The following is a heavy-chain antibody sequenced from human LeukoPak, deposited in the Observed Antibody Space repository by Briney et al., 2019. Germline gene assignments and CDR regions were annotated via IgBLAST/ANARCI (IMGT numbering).Heavy chain of an antibody. J-gene: IGHJ4*02. Sequence: SETLSLTCAVYGGSFSGYYWSWIRQPPGKGLEWIGEINHSGSTNYNPSLKSRVTISVDTSKNQFSLKLSSVTAADTAVYYCARGLRSSSLYYFDYWGQGTQVTVSS. V-gene: IGHV4-34*01. D-gene: IGHD6-6*01. CDR1: GGSFSGYY. CDR2: INHSGST. CDR3: ARGLRSSSLYYFDY.